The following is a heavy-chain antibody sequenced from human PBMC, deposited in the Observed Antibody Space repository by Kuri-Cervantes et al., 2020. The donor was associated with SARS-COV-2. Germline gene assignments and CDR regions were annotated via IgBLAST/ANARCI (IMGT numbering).Heavy chain of an antibody. V-gene: IGHV3-13*04. CDR3: ARGYYDSSGYPLGWYFDL. J-gene: IGHJ2*01. D-gene: IGHD3-22*01. Sequence: ETLSLTCAASGFTFSSYDMHWVRQATGKGLEWVSAIGIAGDTYYPGSVKGRFTISRENAKNSLYLQMNSLRAGDTAVYYCARGYYDSSGYPLGWYFDLWGRGTLVTVSS. CDR2: IGIAGDT. CDR1: GFTFSSYD.